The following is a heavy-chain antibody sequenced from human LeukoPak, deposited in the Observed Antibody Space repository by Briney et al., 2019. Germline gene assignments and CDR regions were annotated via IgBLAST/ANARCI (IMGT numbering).Heavy chain of an antibody. V-gene: IGHV7-4-1*02. CDR1: GYTFTSYA. CDR3: ARPWSGYYNYYYGMDV. D-gene: IGHD3-3*01. Sequence: ASVKVSCKASGYTFTSYAMNWVRQAPGQGLEWMGWINTNTGNPTYAQGFTGRFVFSLDTSVSTAYLQISSLKAEDTPVYYCARPWSGYYNYYYGMDVWGQGTTVTVSS. CDR2: INTNTGNP. J-gene: IGHJ6*02.